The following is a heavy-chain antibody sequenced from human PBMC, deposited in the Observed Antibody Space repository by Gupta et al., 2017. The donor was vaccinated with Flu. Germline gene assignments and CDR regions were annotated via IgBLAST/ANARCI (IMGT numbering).Heavy chain of an antibody. V-gene: IGHV1-69*08. D-gene: IGHD3-3*01. CDR2: IIPILGIA. Sequence: QVQLVQSGAEVKKPGSSVKVSCKASGGTFSSYTISWVRQAPGQGLEWMGRIIPILGIANYAQKFQGRVTITADKSTSTAYMELSSLRSEDTAVYYCARETFFNYFDYWGQGTLVTVSS. J-gene: IGHJ4*02. CDR3: ARETFFNYFDY. CDR1: GGTFSSYT.